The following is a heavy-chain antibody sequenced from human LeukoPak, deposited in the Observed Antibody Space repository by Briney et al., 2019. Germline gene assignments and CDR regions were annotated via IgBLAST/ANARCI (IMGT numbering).Heavy chain of an antibody. Sequence: SETLSLTCAVYGGSISSYYWSWIRQPPGKGLEWIGEINHSGSTNYNPSLKSRVTISVDTSKKQFSLKLSSVTAADTAVYHCARGRGYNAFDIWGQGTMVTVSS. CDR3: ARGRGYNAFDI. CDR2: INHSGST. J-gene: IGHJ3*02. CDR1: GGSISSYY. D-gene: IGHD5-18*01. V-gene: IGHV4-34*01.